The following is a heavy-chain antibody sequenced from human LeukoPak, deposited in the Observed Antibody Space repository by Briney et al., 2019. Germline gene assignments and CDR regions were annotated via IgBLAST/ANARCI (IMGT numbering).Heavy chain of an antibody. CDR3: ARVERGYHLILRKDYYYYMDV. D-gene: IGHD5-12*01. J-gene: IGHJ6*03. CDR1: GFTFSSYE. V-gene: IGHV3-48*03. CDR2: ISSSGSTI. Sequence: GGSLRLSCAASGFTFSSYEMNWVRQAPGKGLEWVSYISSSGSTIYYADSVKGRFTISRDNAKNSLYLQMNSLRAKDTAVYYCARVERGYHLILRKDYYYYMDVWGKGTTVTVSS.